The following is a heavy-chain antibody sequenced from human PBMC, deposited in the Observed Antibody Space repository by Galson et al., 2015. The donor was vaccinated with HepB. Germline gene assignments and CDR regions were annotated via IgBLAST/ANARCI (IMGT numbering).Heavy chain of an antibody. V-gene: IGHV3-30-3*01. CDR2: ISYDGSNK. CDR1: GFTFSSYA. D-gene: IGHD1-1*01. J-gene: IGHJ5*02. CDR3: ARGPPQPPHLGWFDP. Sequence: SLRLSCAASGFTFSSYAMHWVRQAPGKGLEWVAVISYDGSNKYYADSVKGRFTISRDNSKNTLYLQMNSLRAEDTAVYYCARGPPQPPHLGWFDPWGQGTLVTVSS.